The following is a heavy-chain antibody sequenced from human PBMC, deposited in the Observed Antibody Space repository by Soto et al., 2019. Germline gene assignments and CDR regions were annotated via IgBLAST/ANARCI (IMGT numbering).Heavy chain of an antibody. CDR2: TFSGGNT. V-gene: IGHV3-53*02. J-gene: IGHJ6*04. CDR3: ARKPPGAIQGWAFGMDV. Sequence: ELQLVETGGGLIQTWGSLRLSCAASGFSISSNYIAWVRQPPVKGLEWVSTTFSGGNTEYAASVKGRCSISRYNYKNTLYLQMDTLRVEDTAVYYCARKPPGAIQGWAFGMDVWGEGTTVSVSS. D-gene: IGHD2-2*01. CDR1: GFSISSNY.